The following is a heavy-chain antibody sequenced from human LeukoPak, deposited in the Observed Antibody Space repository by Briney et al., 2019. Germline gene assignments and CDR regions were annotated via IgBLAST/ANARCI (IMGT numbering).Heavy chain of an antibody. Sequence: AASVKVSCKASGYTFNTNYIHWVRQAPGQGLEWIGVINPSGDGTSYPQKFQGRVTLARDTSTSTIYMELGSLRSEDTAIYYCAKETPNTGWFDPWGQGTLVTVSS. V-gene: IGHV1-46*02. CDR3: AKETPNTGWFDP. D-gene: IGHD1-14*01. CDR2: INPSGDGT. CDR1: GYTFNTNY. J-gene: IGHJ5*02.